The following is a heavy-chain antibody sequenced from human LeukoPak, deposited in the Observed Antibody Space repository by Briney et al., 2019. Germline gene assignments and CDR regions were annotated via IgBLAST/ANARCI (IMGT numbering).Heavy chain of an antibody. V-gene: IGHV3-21*01. Sequence: PGGSLRLSCAASGFTLYSYSMNWVRQSPGKGLEWVSTISSSSSYIFYADSVKGRFTISRDNAKDSLFLQMNSLRAEDTAVYYCARGHDSHWYYFDSWGQGTLVTVSS. CDR3: ARGHDSHWYYFDS. J-gene: IGHJ4*02. D-gene: IGHD2-8*02. CDR2: ISSSSSYI. CDR1: GFTLYSYS.